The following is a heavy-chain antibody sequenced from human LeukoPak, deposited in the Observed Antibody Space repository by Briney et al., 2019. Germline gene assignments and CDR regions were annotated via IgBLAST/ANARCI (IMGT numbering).Heavy chain of an antibody. CDR1: GGSFSGYY. J-gene: IGHJ3*02. Sequence: SETLSLTCAAYGGSFSGYYWSWIRQPPGKGLEWIGEINHSGSTKYNPSLKSRVTISVDTSKNQFSLKLSSVTAADTAVYYCASPLGYNGRPDAFDIWGQGTMVTVSS. V-gene: IGHV4-34*01. CDR3: ASPLGYNGRPDAFDI. D-gene: IGHD1-26*01. CDR2: INHSGST.